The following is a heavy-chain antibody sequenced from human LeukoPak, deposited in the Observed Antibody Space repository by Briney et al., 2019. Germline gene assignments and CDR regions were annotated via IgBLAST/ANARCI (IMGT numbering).Heavy chain of an antibody. D-gene: IGHD4-23*01. CDR2: ISYDGSNE. CDR1: GFTFSSYG. J-gene: IGHJ4*02. CDR3: ARDRANSPFDY. Sequence: GGSLRLSCAASGFTFSSYGMHWVRQAPGKGLEWVAAISYDGSNEYYADSVKGRFTISRDNSKNTLYLQMNSLRAEDTALYYCARDRANSPFDYWGQGTLVTVSS. V-gene: IGHV3-30*03.